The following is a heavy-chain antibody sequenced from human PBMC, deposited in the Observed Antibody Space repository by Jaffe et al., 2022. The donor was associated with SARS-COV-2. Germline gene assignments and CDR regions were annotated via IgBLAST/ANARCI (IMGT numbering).Heavy chain of an antibody. V-gene: IGHV3-23*01. D-gene: IGHD6-13*01. J-gene: IGHJ4*02. Sequence: EVQLLESGGGLVQPGGSLRLSCAASGFTFSTSAMTWVRQAPGKRLEWVSSITDSGGSVYHSDSVKGRFSISRDNSRNTLFLQMNSLRAEDTALYYCAKGGIGLAGLDYWGQGTLVTVSS. CDR1: GFTFSTSA. CDR3: AKGGIGLAGLDY. CDR2: ITDSGGSV.